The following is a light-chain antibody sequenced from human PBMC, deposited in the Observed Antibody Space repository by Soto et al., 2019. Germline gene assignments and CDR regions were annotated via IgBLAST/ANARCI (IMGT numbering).Light chain of an antibody. CDR3: QSYDADILI. J-gene: IGLJ2*01. CDR1: SGNTVSNY. V-gene: IGLV6-57*01. Sequence: NFMLTQPHSVSESPGKTVTISCTRSSGNTVSNYVQWYQQRPGSSPTTVIYEDDDRPSGVPDRFSASIDTSSNSASLTISGLKTEDEADYYCQSYDADILIFGGGTKLTVL. CDR2: EDD.